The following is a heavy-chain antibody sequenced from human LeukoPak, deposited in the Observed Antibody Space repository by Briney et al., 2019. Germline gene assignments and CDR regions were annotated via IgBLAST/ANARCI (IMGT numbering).Heavy chain of an antibody. CDR1: GFTFSSYA. J-gene: IGHJ4*02. CDR2: ISGSGGST. V-gene: IGHV3-23*01. CDR3: AKDRLPAAIFSDY. Sequence: GGSLRLSCAASGFTFSSYAMSWVRQAPGKGLEWCSAISGSGGSTYYADSVKGRFTISRDNSKNTLYLQMNSLRAEDTAAYYCAKDRLPAAIFSDYWGQGTLVTVSS. D-gene: IGHD2-2*02.